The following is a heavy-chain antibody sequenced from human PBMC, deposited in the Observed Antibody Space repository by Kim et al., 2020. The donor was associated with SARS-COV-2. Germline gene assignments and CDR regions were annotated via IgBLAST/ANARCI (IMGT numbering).Heavy chain of an antibody. Sequence: GGSLRLSCAASGFTVSSNYMSWVRQAPGKGLEWVSVIYSGGSTYYADSVKGRFTISRDNSKNTLYLQMNSLRAEDTAVYYCASPDGYSYGPKPFDYWGQGTLVTVSS. CDR1: GFTVSSNY. CDR2: IYSGGST. J-gene: IGHJ4*02. CDR3: ASPDGYSYGPKPFDY. D-gene: IGHD5-18*01. V-gene: IGHV3-66*01.